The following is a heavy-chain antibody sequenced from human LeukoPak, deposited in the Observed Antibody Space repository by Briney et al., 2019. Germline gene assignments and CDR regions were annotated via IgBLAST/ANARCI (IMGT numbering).Heavy chain of an antibody. Sequence: DSVRGRFTISRDNSKSTLYLQMDSLRAEDTAVYYSARATSGYADYWGQGTLVTVSS. V-gene: IGHV3-30*07. CDR3: ARATSGYADY. J-gene: IGHJ4*02. D-gene: IGHD5-12*01.